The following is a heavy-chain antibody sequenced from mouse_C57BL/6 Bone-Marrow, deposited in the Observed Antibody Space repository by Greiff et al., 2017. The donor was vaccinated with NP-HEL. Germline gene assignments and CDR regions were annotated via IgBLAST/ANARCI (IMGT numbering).Heavy chain of an antibody. D-gene: IGHD2-5*01. J-gene: IGHJ4*01. Sequence: QVQLKQSGAELVRPGASVKLSCKASGYTFTDYYINWVKQRPGQGLEWIARIYPGSGNTHYNEKFKGKATLTAEKSSSTAYMQLSSLTSEDSAVYFCARSYSNYYAMDYWGQGTSVTVSS. CDR2: IYPGSGNT. V-gene: IGHV1-76*01. CDR3: ARSYSNYYAMDY. CDR1: GYTFTDYY.